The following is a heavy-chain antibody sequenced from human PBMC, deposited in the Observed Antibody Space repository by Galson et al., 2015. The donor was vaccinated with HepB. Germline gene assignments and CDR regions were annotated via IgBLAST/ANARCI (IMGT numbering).Heavy chain of an antibody. D-gene: IGHD5-18*01. CDR2: ITGKGDST. Sequence: LRLSCAASGFAFDSHAMSWVRQAPGMGLEWISGITGKGDSTFYADSVKGRFTVSKDNSNNMLYLQMNSLRAEDAGLYFCAKGYGLFDSWGQGILVTVSS. CDR3: AKGYGLFDS. J-gene: IGHJ5*01. V-gene: IGHV3-23*01. CDR1: GFAFDSHA.